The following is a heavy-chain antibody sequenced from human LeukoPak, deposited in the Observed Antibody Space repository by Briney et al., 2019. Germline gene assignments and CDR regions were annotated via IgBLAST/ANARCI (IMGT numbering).Heavy chain of an antibody. V-gene: IGHV1-2*02. CDR2: INPNSGGT. J-gene: IGHJ4*02. CDR1: GYTLTGYY. D-gene: IGHD3-22*01. Sequence: ASVKVSCKASGYTLTGYYMHWVRQAPGQGLEWMGWINPNSGGTNYAQKFQGRVTMTRDTSISTAYMELSRLRSDDTAVYYCARGPRYYYDSSGKDEDYWGQGTLVTVSS. CDR3: ARGPRYYYDSSGKDEDY.